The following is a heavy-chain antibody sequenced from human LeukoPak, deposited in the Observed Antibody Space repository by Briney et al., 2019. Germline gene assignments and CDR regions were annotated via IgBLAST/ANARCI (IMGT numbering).Heavy chain of an antibody. D-gene: IGHD1-26*01. CDR3: ARGAPGGSFFDY. Sequence: GGSLRLSCAASGFTFSSYSMHWVRQAPGKGLEWVSSISSSSSYIYYADSVKGRFTISRDNAKNSLYLQMNSLRAEDTAVYYCARGAPGGSFFDYWGQGALVTVSS. CDR2: ISSSSSYI. V-gene: IGHV3-21*01. J-gene: IGHJ4*02. CDR1: GFTFSSYS.